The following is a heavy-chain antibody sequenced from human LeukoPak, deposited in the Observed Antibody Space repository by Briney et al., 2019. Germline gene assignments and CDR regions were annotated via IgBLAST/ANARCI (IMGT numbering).Heavy chain of an antibody. CDR2: ISSSSSTI. J-gene: IGHJ4*02. V-gene: IGHV3-48*01. CDR1: GFTFSSYS. CDR3: ARDGESSGYYSYFDY. D-gene: IGHD3-22*01. Sequence: GGSLRLSCAASGFTFSSYSMNWVRQAPGKGLEWVSYISSSSSTIYYADSVKGRFTISRDNSKNTLYLQMNSLRAEDTAVYYCARDGESSGYYSYFDYWGQGTLVTVSS.